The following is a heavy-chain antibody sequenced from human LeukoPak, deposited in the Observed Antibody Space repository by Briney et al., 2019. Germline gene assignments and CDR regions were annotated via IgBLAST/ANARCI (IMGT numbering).Heavy chain of an antibody. CDR3: ASGAVWFGELPVDY. D-gene: IGHD3-10*01. J-gene: IGHJ4*02. Sequence: PGGSLRLSCAASGFTFSSYAMSWVRQAPGKGLEWVSAISGSGGSTYYADSVKGRFTISRDNSKNTLYLQMNSLRAEDTAVYYCASGAVWFGELPVDYWGQGTLVTVSS. V-gene: IGHV3-23*01. CDR2: ISGSGGST. CDR1: GFTFSSYA.